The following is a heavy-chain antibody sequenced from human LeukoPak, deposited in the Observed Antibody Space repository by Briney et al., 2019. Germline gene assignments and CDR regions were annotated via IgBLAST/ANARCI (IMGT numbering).Heavy chain of an antibody. CDR3: ARDPFDIVVVPAALSLYYYGMDV. D-gene: IGHD2-2*01. CDR1: GYTFTGYY. Sequence: ASVKVSCKASGYTFTGYYMHWVRQAPGQGLEWMGWINPNSGGTNYAQKFRGRVTMTRDTSNSTAYMELSRLRSDDTAVYYCARDPFDIVVVPAALSLYYYGMDVWGQGTTVTVSS. V-gene: IGHV1-2*02. J-gene: IGHJ6*02. CDR2: INPNSGGT.